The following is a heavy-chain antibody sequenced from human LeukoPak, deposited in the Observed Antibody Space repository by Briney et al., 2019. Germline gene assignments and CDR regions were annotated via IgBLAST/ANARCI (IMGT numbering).Heavy chain of an antibody. CDR1: GXRFTSYW. Sequence: GESLKISFKGSGXRFTSYWIVWVRQMPGKGLEWMGIIYPGVSDTRYRPSFQGQVTISADKSIDTAYLQWSSLKASDSAMYYCARRARYCSGANCFYFDYWGQGTLVTVSS. CDR3: ARRARYCSGANCFYFDY. D-gene: IGHD2-15*01. V-gene: IGHV5-51*01. CDR2: IYPGVSDT. J-gene: IGHJ4*02.